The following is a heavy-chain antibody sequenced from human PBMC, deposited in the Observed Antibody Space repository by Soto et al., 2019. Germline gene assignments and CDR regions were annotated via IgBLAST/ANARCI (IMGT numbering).Heavy chain of an antibody. CDR1: GGTFSSYA. J-gene: IGHJ6*02. CDR3: ATVGEQQLVGKNYYYGMDV. D-gene: IGHD6-13*01. Sequence: GASVEVSCKASGGTFSSYAISWVRQAPGQGLEWMGGIIPIFGTANYAQKFQGRVTITADESTSTAYMELSSLRSEDTAVYYCATVGEQQLVGKNYYYGMDVWGQGTTVTVSS. V-gene: IGHV1-69*13. CDR2: IIPIFGTA.